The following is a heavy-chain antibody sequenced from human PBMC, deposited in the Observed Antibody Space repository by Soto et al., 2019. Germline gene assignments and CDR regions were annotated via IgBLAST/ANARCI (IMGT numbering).Heavy chain of an antibody. CDR1: GGSISSGGYY. CDR2: IYYSGST. CDR3: ARAPASGYYYKWDYFDY. D-gene: IGHD3-22*01. V-gene: IGHV4-31*03. Sequence: SETLSLTCTVSGGSISSGGYYWSWIRQHPGKGLEWIGYIYYSGSTYYNPSLKSRVTISVDTSKNQFSLKLSSVTAADTAVYYCARAPASGYYYKWDYFDYWGQGTLVTVYS. J-gene: IGHJ4*02.